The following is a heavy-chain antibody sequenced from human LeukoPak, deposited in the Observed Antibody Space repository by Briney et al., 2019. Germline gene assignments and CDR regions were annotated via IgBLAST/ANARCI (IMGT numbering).Heavy chain of an antibody. J-gene: IGHJ4*02. CDR1: GYTFTSYG. D-gene: IGHD6-13*01. Sequence: ASVKVSCKASGYTFTSYGISWVRQAPGQGLEWMGWISAYNGNTNYAQKLQGRVTMTTDTSTSTAYMELRSLRSDDTAVYYCARERRPGRHYSSWYRIDHWGQGTLVTVSS. CDR2: ISAYNGNT. V-gene: IGHV1-18*01. CDR3: ARERRPGRHYSSWYRIDH.